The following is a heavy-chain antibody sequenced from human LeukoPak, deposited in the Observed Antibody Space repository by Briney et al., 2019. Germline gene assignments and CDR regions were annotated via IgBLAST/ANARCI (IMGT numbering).Heavy chain of an antibody. V-gene: IGHV4-61*02. J-gene: IGHJ5*02. CDR2: IYGSGST. CDR1: GGSITSGNFY. D-gene: IGHD2-2*01. CDR3: ARGWGSTSSNYFDP. Sequence: SQTLSLTCTVSGGSITSGNFYWSWIRQPAGKGLEWIGRIYGSGSTNYSPSLRSRVTISMDTSKNQFSLRLNSVTAADTAVYYCARGWGSTSSNYFDPWGQGTLVTVSS.